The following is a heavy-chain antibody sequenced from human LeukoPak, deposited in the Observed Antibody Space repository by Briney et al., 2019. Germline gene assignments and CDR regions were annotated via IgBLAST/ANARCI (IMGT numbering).Heavy chain of an antibody. CDR2: FDPEDGET. V-gene: IGHV1-24*01. CDR1: GYTLTELS. J-gene: IGHJ5*02. CDR3: ATELGDWNYRFGGINWFDP. Sequence: GASVKVSCKVSGYTLTELSMHWVRQAPGKGLEWMGGFDPEDGETIYAQKFQGRVTMTEDTSTDTAYMELSSLRSEDTAVYYCATELGDWNYRFGGINWFDPWGQGTLVTVSS. D-gene: IGHD1-7*01.